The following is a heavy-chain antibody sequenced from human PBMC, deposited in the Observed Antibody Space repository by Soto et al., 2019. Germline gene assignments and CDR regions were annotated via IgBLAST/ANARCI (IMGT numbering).Heavy chain of an antibody. Sequence: QVQLVESGGGVVQPGRSLRLSCAASGFSFSSYGMHWVRQAPGKGLEWVAIISYDGSNKYYADSVKGRFTISRDNSENTLYLHMNSLRPEDTAVYYCAKGAYSGSYFDYWGQGTLVTVSS. D-gene: IGHD1-26*01. CDR1: GFSFSSYG. CDR3: AKGAYSGSYFDY. V-gene: IGHV3-30*18. CDR2: ISYDGSNK. J-gene: IGHJ4*02.